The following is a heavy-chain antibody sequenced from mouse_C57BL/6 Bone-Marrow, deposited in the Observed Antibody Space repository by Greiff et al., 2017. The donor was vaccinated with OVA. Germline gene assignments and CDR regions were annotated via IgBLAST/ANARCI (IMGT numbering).Heavy chain of an antibody. V-gene: IGHV1-77*01. Sequence: QVQLQQSGAELVKPGASVKISCKASGYTFTDYYINWVKQRPGQGLEWIGKIGPGSGSTYYNEKFKGKATLTADKSSSTAYMQLSSLTSEDSAVYFGARASSYGSSYRYAMDYWGQGTSVTVSS. CDR2: IGPGSGST. J-gene: IGHJ4*01. D-gene: IGHD1-1*01. CDR1: GYTFTDYY. CDR3: ARASSYGSSYRYAMDY.